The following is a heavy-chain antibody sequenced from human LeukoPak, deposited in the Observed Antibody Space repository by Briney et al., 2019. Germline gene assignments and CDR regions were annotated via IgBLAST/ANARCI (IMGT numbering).Heavy chain of an antibody. D-gene: IGHD1-26*01. J-gene: IGHJ5*02. CDR2: IYTSGST. CDR1: GVSISSYY. CDR3: ARRLYSGSYYRFDP. V-gene: IGHV4-4*09. Sequence: SETLSLTCTVSGVSISSYYWSWIRQPPGKGLEWIGYIYTSGSTNYNPSLKSRVTISVDTSKNQFSLKLSSVTAADTAVYYCARRLYSGSYYRFDPWGQGTLVTVSS.